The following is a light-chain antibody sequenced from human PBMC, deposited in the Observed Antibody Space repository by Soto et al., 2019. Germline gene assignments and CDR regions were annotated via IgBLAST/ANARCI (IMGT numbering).Light chain of an antibody. V-gene: IGLV2-8*01. J-gene: IGLJ2*01. Sequence: QSALTQPPSASGSPGQSVTISCTGTSSDVGGYNYVSWYQQHPGKAPKLMIYEVSKRPSGVPDRFSGSKSGNTASLTVSGLQAEDEADYYCSSYAGSILGVFGGGTKLTVL. CDR1: SSDVGGYNY. CDR2: EVS. CDR3: SSYAGSILGV.